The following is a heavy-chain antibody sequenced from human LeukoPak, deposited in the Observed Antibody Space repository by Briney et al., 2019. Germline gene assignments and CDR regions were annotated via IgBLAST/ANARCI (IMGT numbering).Heavy chain of an antibody. CDR1: GGSISSYY. V-gene: IGHV4-59*01. CDR2: IYYSGST. CDR3: ARRGDFWSGFNWFDP. Sequence: SETLSLTCTVSGGSISSYYWSWIRQPPGKGLEWIGYIYYSGSTNYDPSLKSRVTISVDTSKNQFSLKLSSVTAADTAVYYCARRGDFWSGFNWFDPWGQGALVTVSS. D-gene: IGHD3-3*01. J-gene: IGHJ5*02.